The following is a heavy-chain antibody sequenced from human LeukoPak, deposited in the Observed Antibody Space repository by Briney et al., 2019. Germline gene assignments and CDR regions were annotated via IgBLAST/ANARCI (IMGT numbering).Heavy chain of an antibody. J-gene: IGHJ4*02. D-gene: IGHD2-2*01. CDR1: GGSITNYY. V-gene: IGHV4-59*01. Sequence: SETLSLTCTVSGGSITNYYWSWIRQPPGKGLEWIGYIYYSGSTNYNPSLKSRVTISVDTSKNQFSLKLSSVTAADTAVYYCARAICSSTSCYELDYWGQGTLVTVSS. CDR3: ARAICSSTSCYELDY. CDR2: IYYSGST.